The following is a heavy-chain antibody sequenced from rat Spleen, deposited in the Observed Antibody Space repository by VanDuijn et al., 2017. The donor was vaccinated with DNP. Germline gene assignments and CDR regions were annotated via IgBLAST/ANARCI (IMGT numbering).Heavy chain of an antibody. CDR3: TRSDSYGFPY. CDR2: ITATGGNT. V-gene: IGHV5S13*01. J-gene: IGHJ3*01. D-gene: IGHD1-2*01. Sequence: EVQLVESGGGLVQPGRSLKLSCAASGFAFSGYDMAWVRQAPTKGLEWVASITATGGNTYYRDSVKGRFTVSRDTTKNTHYLQMDSLRSEDTATYYCTRSDSYGFPYWGQGTLVTVSS. CDR1: GFAFSGYD.